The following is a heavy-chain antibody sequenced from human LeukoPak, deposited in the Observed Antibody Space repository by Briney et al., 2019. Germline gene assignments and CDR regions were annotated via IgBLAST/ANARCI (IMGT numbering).Heavy chain of an antibody. CDR3: ARDLDYGLDY. Sequence: GGSLRLSCAASGFTFADYGMSWVRQAPGKGLEWVSGINWNGGSTGYADSVKGRFTISRDNAKNSLYLQMNSLRAEDTALYHCARDLDYGLDYWGQGTLVTVSS. CDR2: INWNGGST. D-gene: IGHD4-17*01. CDR1: GFTFADYG. J-gene: IGHJ4*02. V-gene: IGHV3-20*01.